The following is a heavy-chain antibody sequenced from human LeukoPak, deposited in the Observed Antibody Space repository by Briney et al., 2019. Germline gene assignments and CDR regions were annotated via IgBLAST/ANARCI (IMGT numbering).Heavy chain of an antibody. V-gene: IGHV1-8*01. CDR3: AIYCSGSSCYSVT. J-gene: IGHJ6*02. Sequence: GASVKVSCKASGYTFTSYDINWVRQAPGQGLEWMGWMDPNSGNTGYAQKFQGRVTMTRNTSISTAYMELSSLRSEDTAVYYCAIYCSGSSCYSVTWGQGTTVTVSS. D-gene: IGHD2-15*01. CDR2: MDPNSGNT. CDR1: GYTFTSYD.